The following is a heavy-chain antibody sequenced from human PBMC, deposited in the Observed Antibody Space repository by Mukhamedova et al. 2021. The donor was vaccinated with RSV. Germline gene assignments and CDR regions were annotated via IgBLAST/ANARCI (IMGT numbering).Heavy chain of an antibody. V-gene: IGHV4-34*01. CDR3: ARLHCSSTSCLKTFDY. D-gene: IGHD2-2*01. CDR2: VNHRGST. Sequence: IRQPPGKGLEWIGEVNHRGSTNYNPPFKSRVSISVDTSKNHFSLKLSSVTVADTAVYYCARLHCSSTSCLKTFDYWGQGILVTV. J-gene: IGHJ4*02.